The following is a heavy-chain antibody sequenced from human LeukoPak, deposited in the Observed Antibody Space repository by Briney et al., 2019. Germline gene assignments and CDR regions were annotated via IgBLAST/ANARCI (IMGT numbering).Heavy chain of an antibody. V-gene: IGHV1-69*06. CDR1: VGSFSSYS. CDR3: ARGPVDTAMVTAFDI. D-gene: IGHD5-18*01. CDR2: VIPIFGTA. J-gene: IGHJ3*02. Sequence: SVKVSCKASVGSFSSYSIRWVRQDPGPGREWMGGVIPIFGTANYAQKFQGRVTITADKSTSTAYMELSSLRSEDTAVYYCARGPVDTAMVTAFDIWGQGTMVTVSS.